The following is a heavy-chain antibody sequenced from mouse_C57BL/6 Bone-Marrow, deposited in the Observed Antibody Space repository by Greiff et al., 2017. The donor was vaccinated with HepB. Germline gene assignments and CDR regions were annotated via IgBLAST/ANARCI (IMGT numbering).Heavy chain of an antibody. CDR3: ARRSNWGFAY. CDR2: INPYNGGT. CDR1: GYTFTDYY. V-gene: IGHV1-19*01. J-gene: IGHJ3*01. Sequence: EVKLMESGPVLVKPGASVKMSCKASGYTFTDYYMNWVKQSHGKSLEWIGVINPYNGGTSYNQKFKGKATLTVDKSSSTAYMELNSLTSEDSAVYYCARRSNWGFAYWGQGTLVTVSA. D-gene: IGHD4-1*01.